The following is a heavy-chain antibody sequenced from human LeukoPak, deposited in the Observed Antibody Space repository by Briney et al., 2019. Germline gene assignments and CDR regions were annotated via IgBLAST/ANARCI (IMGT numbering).Heavy chain of an antibody. CDR3: VREEGY. V-gene: IGHV3-7*01. J-gene: IGHJ4*02. Sequence: TGGSLRLSCAASGFTFSTYWMYWVRQAPGKGLEWVANIKQDGSHKYYVDSVKGRFTISRDNAKDSLYLQMNSLRVEDTAVYYCVREEGYWGQGTLVTVSS. CDR2: IKQDGSHK. CDR1: GFTFSTYW.